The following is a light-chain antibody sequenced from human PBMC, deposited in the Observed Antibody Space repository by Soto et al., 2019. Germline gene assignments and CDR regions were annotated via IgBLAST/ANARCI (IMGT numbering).Light chain of an antibody. J-gene: IGKJ5*01. CDR3: HQRIIWQTT. Sequence: EVVLTQSPATLSLSPGEIATLSCRASQTVSSYLAWYQHKPGQPPRLLIYDVSNRATGIPARFSGSGSGTDFTLTISSREPEDFAVYFCHQRIIWQTTFGQGTRLEI. CDR2: DVS. V-gene: IGKV3-11*01. CDR1: QTVSSY.